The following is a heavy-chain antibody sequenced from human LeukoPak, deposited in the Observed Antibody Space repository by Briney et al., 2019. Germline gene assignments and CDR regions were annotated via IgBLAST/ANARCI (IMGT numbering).Heavy chain of an antibody. CDR1: GFTLNKYA. CDR3: EKDLLSGDGTWAVDY. D-gene: IGHD5-12*01. Sequence: PGGSLILSCAASGFTLNKYAMSSVRQAPGKGLHWVSGIVGNGGDTYYADSVKGRFTISRDNSKNTLYLQMSRLRAEDTAIYYCEKDLLSGDGTWAVDYWGQGTLVTVS. V-gene: IGHV3-23*01. J-gene: IGHJ4*02. CDR2: IVGNGGDT.